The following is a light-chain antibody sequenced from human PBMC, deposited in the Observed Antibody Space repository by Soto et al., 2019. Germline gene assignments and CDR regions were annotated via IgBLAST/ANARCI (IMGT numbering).Light chain of an antibody. J-gene: IGKJ3*01. CDR3: QQYGSSPFS. V-gene: IGKV3-20*01. Sequence: EIVLTQSPGTLSLSPGERATLSCTASQSVSSNYLTWYQQKPGQAPRLLIYGASSRATGIPDRFSGSGSGTDFTLTISSLEPEDFAVYYCQQYGSSPFSFGPGTKVDIK. CDR1: QSVSSNY. CDR2: GAS.